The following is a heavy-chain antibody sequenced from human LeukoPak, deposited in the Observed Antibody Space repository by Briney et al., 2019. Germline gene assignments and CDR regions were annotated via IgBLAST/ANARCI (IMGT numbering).Heavy chain of an antibody. J-gene: IGHJ6*03. Sequence: SETLSLTCAVSGGSISSSNWWSWVRQPPGKGLEWIGEIYHSGSTNYNPSLKSRVTISVDTSKNQFSLKLSSVTAADTAVYYCARSPANTAMVSHYYYYYYMDVWGKGTTVTISS. CDR2: IYHSGST. V-gene: IGHV4-4*02. D-gene: IGHD5-18*01. CDR3: ARSPANTAMVSHYYYYYYMDV. CDR1: GGSISSSNW.